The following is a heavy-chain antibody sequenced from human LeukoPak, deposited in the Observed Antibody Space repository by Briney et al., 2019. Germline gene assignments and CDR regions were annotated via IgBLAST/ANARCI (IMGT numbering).Heavy chain of an antibody. CDR2: FDPEDGET. D-gene: IGHD2-2*01. V-gene: IGHV1-24*01. Sequence: GASVKVSCKVSGYTLTELPMHWVRQAPGKGLEWMGGFDPEDGETIYAQKFQGRVTMTEDTSTDTAYMELSSLRSEDTAVYYCATEGYCSSTSCAENYNWGQGTLVTVSS. CDR1: GYTLTELP. CDR3: ATEGYCSSTSCAENYN. J-gene: IGHJ4*02.